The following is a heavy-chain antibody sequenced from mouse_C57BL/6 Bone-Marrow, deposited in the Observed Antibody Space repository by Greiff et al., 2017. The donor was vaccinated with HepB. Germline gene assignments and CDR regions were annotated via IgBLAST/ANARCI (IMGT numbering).Heavy chain of an antibody. CDR3: ARPFYYDSSYKYYYAMED. CDR2: FNPSNDDT. Sequence: QVQLQQSGAELVKPGASVKMSCKASGYTFTTYPIEWMKQNHGKSREWIGNFNPSNDDTKYTEKFKGKDTLTVEKSSRTVYLELSRLTSDDSAVYYCARPFYYDSSYKYYYAMEDWGQGTSVTVAS. V-gene: IGHV1-47*01. CDR1: GYTFTTYP. J-gene: IGHJ4*01. D-gene: IGHD1-1*01.